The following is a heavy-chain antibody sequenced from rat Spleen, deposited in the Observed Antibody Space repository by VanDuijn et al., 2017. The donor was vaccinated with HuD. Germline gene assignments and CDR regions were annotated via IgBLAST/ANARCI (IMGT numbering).Heavy chain of an antibody. D-gene: IGHD1-12*03. CDR2: ITYDGSST. CDR3: TRGWLSPYNWFAY. CDR1: GFTFSNYG. J-gene: IGHJ3*01. V-gene: IGHV5-29*01. Sequence: EVQLVESGGGLVQPGRSLKLSCAASGFTFSNYGMHWIRQAPTKGLEWVAIITYDGSSTYYRDSVKGRFTISRDNAESTLYLQMNSLRSEDTATYYCTRGWLSPYNWFAYWGQGTLVTVSS.